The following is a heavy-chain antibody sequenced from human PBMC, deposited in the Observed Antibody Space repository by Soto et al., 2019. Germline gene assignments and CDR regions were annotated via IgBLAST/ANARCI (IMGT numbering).Heavy chain of an antibody. CDR2: ISYDGSNK. J-gene: IGHJ3*02. Sequence: QVQLVESGGGVDQPGRSLRLSCAASGFTFSCYVMHCVRQAPGKGLEWVDVISYDGSNKYYVDSVKVRFTLSRDNSKNTLYLQMNSLRAEDTAVYYCANELRIVGALDAFDIWGQGTMVTVSS. V-gene: IGHV3-30*18. D-gene: IGHD1-26*01. CDR1: GFTFSCYV. CDR3: ANELRIVGALDAFDI.